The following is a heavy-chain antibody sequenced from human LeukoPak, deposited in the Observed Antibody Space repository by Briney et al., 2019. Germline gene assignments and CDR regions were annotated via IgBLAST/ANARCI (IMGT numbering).Heavy chain of an antibody. CDR2: IIPIFGTA. Sequence: SVKVSCKASGGTFSSYAISWVRQAPGQGLEWMGGIIPIFGTANYAQKFQGRVTITADKSTSTAYMELSSLRSEDTAVYYCAREDYDYVWGSYRSPPLWGQGTLVTVSS. CDR3: AREDYDYVWGSYRSPPL. CDR1: GGTFSSYA. J-gene: IGHJ4*02. D-gene: IGHD3-16*02. V-gene: IGHV1-69*06.